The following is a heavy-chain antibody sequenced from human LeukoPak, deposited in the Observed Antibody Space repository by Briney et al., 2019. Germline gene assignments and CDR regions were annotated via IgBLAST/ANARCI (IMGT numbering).Heavy chain of an antibody. V-gene: IGHV3-23*01. CDR3: AKDNCTSASCYNDY. J-gene: IGHJ4*02. CDR2: ISDTGVST. D-gene: IGHD2-2*01. Sequence: GGSLRLSSAASGFTFSSYAMNWVRQAPGKGLEYVSTISDTGVSTYYADSVKGRFAISRDNTKNKLFLQMGSLRADDTAVYYYAKDNCTSASCYNDYWGQGTLVTVSS. CDR1: GFTFSSYA.